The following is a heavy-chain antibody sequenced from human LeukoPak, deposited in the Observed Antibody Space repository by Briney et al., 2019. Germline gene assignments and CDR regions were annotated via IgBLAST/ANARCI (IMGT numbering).Heavy chain of an antibody. J-gene: IGHJ4*02. CDR2: ISSSSSYI. CDR1: GFTFSSYS. Sequence: GGSLRLSCAASGFTFSSYSMNWVRQAPGKGLEWVSSISSSSSYIFYADSMKGRFTISRDNAKNSLYLQMNSLRAEDTAVYYCARVRGSGYDLRRTLDYWGQGTLVTVSS. V-gene: IGHV3-21*01. CDR3: ARVRGSGYDLRRTLDY. D-gene: IGHD5-12*01.